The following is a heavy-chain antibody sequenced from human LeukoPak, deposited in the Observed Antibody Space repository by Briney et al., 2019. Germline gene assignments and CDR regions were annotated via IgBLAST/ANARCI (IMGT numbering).Heavy chain of an antibody. V-gene: IGHV3-23*01. D-gene: IGHD5-12*01. Sequence: GGSLRLSCAASGFTFSGYAMSWVRQAPGKGLEWVSTFSGGGDHTYYADYVKGRFTISRDKSKNTLHLQMNSLRVEDTAVYYCAKDSGYDFFVDYFDYWGQGTLVTVSS. CDR3: AKDSGYDFFVDYFDY. J-gene: IGHJ4*02. CDR2: FSGGGDHT. CDR1: GFTFSGYA.